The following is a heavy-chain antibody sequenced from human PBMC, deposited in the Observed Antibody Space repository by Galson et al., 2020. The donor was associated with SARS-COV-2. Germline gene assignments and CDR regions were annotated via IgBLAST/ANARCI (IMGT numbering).Heavy chain of an antibody. Sequence: ALHGESLKISCAASGFTLSSYWMHWVRQAPGKGLVWVSRIYSEGSSTSYADSVKGRFTISGDDAKNTLYLHMRSLRAEDTAVYYCARGDMRNDYFDYWGQGTLVTVSS. J-gene: IGHJ4*02. D-gene: IGHD3-16*01. CDR1: GFTLSSYW. V-gene: IGHV3-74*01. CDR3: ARGDMRNDYFDY. CDR2: IYSEGSST.